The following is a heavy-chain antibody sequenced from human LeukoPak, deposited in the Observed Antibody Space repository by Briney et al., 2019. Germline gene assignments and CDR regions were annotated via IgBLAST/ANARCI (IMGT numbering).Heavy chain of an antibody. CDR3: TISGTMVVMRPMYY. V-gene: IGHV4-39*01. CDR1: GGSISSSTFH. J-gene: IGHJ4*02. Sequence: SETLSLTCTVSGGSISSSTFHWGWIRQPPGKGLEWIGCIYYSGSTYYNPSLKSRVTISVDTSKNQFSLKLSSVTAADTAVYYCTISGTMVVMRPMYYWGQGTLVTVSS. D-gene: IGHD4-23*01. CDR2: IYYSGST.